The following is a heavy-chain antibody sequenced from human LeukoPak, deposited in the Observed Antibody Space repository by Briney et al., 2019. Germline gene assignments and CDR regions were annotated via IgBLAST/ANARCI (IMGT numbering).Heavy chain of an antibody. CDR1: GFTFSSYE. CDR3: ARAYSSGWFPGTFDY. J-gene: IGHJ4*02. CDR2: ISSSGSTV. Sequence: GGSLRLFCAASGFTFSSYEMNWVRQAPGKGLEWVSYISSSGSTVYYADSVKGRFTISRDNAKNSLYLQMNSLRAEGTAVYYCARAYSSGWFPGTFDYWGQGTLVTVSS. V-gene: IGHV3-48*03. D-gene: IGHD6-19*01.